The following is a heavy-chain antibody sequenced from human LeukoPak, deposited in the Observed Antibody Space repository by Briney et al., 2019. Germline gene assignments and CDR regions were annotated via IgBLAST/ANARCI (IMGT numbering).Heavy chain of an antibody. V-gene: IGHV4-59*11. D-gene: IGHD2-15*01. CDR1: GDSISSHY. Sequence: PSETLSLTCTVSGDSISSHYWSWIRQPPGKGLEWIAYIFHSGNTNYNPSLKSRVTISVDTSKNQFSLKLSSVTAADTAVYYCARQLGFCSGVTCYWGAFDIWGQGTMVTVS. J-gene: IGHJ3*02. CDR2: IFHSGNT. CDR3: ARQLGFCSGVTCYWGAFDI.